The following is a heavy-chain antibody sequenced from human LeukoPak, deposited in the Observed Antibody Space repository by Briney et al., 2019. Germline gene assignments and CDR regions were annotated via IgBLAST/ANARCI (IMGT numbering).Heavy chain of an antibody. Sequence: GASVKVSCKASGYTFTHYAINWVRQVPGQGLEYMGWISTNTGSPTYAQGFTGRFVFSLDTSVSTAYLQISSLKAEDTAVYYCARETYYFDSSGPALFDYWGQGTLVTVSS. CDR2: ISTNTGSP. D-gene: IGHD3-22*01. CDR3: ARETYYFDSSGPALFDY. V-gene: IGHV7-4-1*02. CDR1: GYTFTHYA. J-gene: IGHJ4*02.